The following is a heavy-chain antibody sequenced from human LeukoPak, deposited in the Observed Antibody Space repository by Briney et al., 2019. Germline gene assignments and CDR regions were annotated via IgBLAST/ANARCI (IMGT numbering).Heavy chain of an antibody. CDR1: GFTFSSYW. Sequence: GGSLRLSCAASGFTFSSYWMNWVRQAPGKGLEWVSSISSSSSYIYYADSVKGRFTISRDNAKNSLYLQMNSLRAEDTAVYYCARDLGSSTTMIVIWSEGGFDYWGQGTLVTVSS. D-gene: IGHD3-22*01. J-gene: IGHJ4*02. CDR3: ARDLGSSTTMIVIWSEGGFDY. CDR2: ISSSSSYI. V-gene: IGHV3-21*01.